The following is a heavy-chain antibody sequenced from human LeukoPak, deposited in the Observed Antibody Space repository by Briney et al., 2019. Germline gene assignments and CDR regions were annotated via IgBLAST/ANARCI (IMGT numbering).Heavy chain of an antibody. D-gene: IGHD3-16*01. CDR2: SSGCGGRK. CDR3: AKTVWGDF. Sequence: GWAVTLSCPGSGFSLLSYCMRWVRQAPGKGGEGVSVSSGCGGRKYYPDSLKGRFTIPRDNSQKPVHLQMNSLTAEGTAVYYCAKTVWGDFGGQGTLVTVSS. J-gene: IGHJ4*02. V-gene: IGHV3-23*01. CDR1: GFSLLSYC.